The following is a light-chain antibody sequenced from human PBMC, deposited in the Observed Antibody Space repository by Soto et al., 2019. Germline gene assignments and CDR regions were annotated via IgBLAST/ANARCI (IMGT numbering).Light chain of an antibody. CDR1: QSINNW. CDR3: QQYGTYLWT. CDR2: DAS. J-gene: IGKJ1*01. Sequence: DIQMTQSPSTLSASVGDRVTITCRASQSINNWLAWYQQKSGKAPKLLIYDASSLESGVPSRFSGSGSGTEFTLTISSLQPDDFATYYCQQYGTYLWTFGQGTKVDI. V-gene: IGKV1-5*01.